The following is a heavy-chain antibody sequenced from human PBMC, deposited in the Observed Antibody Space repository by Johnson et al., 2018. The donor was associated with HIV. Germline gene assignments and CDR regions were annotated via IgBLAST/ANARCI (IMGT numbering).Heavy chain of an antibody. CDR1: GFTFSMYA. Sequence: QVQLVESGGGSVQPGGSLRLSCAASGFTFSMYAMHWVRQAPGTGLEYVSAISSNVGNTYYADSVKDRFTISRDNSKNTLYLQMNSLRAEDTAVYYCARGGDAFDIWGQGTMVTVSS. CDR2: ISSNVGNT. J-gene: IGHJ3*02. D-gene: IGHD3-16*01. CDR3: ARGGDAFDI. V-gene: IGHV3-64*04.